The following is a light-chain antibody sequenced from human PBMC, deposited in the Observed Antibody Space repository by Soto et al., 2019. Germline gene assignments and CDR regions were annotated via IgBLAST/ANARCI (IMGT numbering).Light chain of an antibody. Sequence: DIQLTQSPSFLSASVGDRVTITCRASQDINTYLAWYQQKPGNAPKLLIFAASTLQNGVPSRFSGSGSGTEFTVTITSLQPEDFATYYCQQRKSYPITFGQGTRLEIK. V-gene: IGKV1-9*01. CDR2: AAS. J-gene: IGKJ5*01. CDR3: QQRKSYPIT. CDR1: QDINTY.